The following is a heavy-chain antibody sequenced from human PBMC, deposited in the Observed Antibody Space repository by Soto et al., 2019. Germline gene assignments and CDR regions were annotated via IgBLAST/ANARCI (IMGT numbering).Heavy chain of an antibody. CDR3: AKGDSRGPSDYYYYGMDV. CDR1: GFTFSSYG. Sequence: GGSLRLSCAASGFTFSSYGMHWVRQAPGKGLEWVAVISYDGSNKYYADSVKGRFTISRDNSKNTLYLQMNSLRAEDTAVYYCAKGDSRGPSDYYYYGMDVWGQGTTVTVSS. D-gene: IGHD3-16*01. V-gene: IGHV3-30*18. CDR2: ISYDGSNK. J-gene: IGHJ6*02.